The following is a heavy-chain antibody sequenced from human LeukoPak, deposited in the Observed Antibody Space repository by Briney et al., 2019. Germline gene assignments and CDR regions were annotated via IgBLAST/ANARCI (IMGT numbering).Heavy chain of an antibody. CDR2: INHSGST. V-gene: IGHV4-39*07. Sequence: PSETLSLTCTVSGGSISSSSYYWSWIRQPPGKGLEWIGEINHSGSTNYNPSLKSRVTISVDTSKNQFSLKLSSVTAADTAVYYCARSASYSNYSYYWGQGTLVTVSS. CDR1: GGSISSSSYY. CDR3: ARSASYSNYSYY. J-gene: IGHJ4*02. D-gene: IGHD4-11*01.